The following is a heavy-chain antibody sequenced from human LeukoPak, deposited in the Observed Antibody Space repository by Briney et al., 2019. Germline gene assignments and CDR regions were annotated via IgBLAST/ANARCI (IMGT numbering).Heavy chain of an antibody. V-gene: IGHV4-30-4*01. CDR1: GGSISSGDYY. Sequence: SQTLSLTCTVSGGSISSGDYYWSWIRQPPGKGLEWIGYIYYSGSTYYNPSLKSRVTISVDTSKNQFSLKLSSVTAADTAVYYCARVRAVAGLERFDYWGQGTLVTVSS. D-gene: IGHD6-19*01. CDR2: IYYSGST. J-gene: IGHJ4*02. CDR3: ARVRAVAGLERFDY.